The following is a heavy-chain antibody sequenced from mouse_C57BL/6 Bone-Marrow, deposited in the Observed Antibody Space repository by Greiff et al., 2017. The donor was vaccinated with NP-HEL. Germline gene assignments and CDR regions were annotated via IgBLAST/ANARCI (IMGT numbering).Heavy chain of an antibody. CDR1: GYAFSSSW. CDR3: ARSGAPLYYYGSSPYWYFDV. V-gene: IGHV1-82*01. CDR2: IYPGDGDT. Sequence: QVQLQQSGPELVKPGASVKISCKASGYAFSSSWMNWVKQRPGKGLEWIGRIYPGDGDTNYNGKFKGKATLTADKSSSTAYMQLSSLTSEDSAVYFCARSGAPLYYYGSSPYWYFDVWGTGTTVTVSS. D-gene: IGHD1-1*01. J-gene: IGHJ1*03.